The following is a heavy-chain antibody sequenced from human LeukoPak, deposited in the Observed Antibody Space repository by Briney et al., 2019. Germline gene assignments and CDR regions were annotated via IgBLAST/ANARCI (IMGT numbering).Heavy chain of an antibody. J-gene: IGHJ4*02. V-gene: IGHV1-2*02. Sequence: ASVKVSCKASGYTFTGYYMHWVRQAPGQGLEWMGWINTNSGGTNYAQKCQGRVTMSRDPSISTAYMDLSRLRSDDTAVYYCAREYYDSSGYSNYAFFDYWGQGTLVTVSS. CDR3: AREYYDSSGYSNYAFFDY. D-gene: IGHD3-22*01. CDR1: GYTFTGYY. CDR2: INTNSGGT.